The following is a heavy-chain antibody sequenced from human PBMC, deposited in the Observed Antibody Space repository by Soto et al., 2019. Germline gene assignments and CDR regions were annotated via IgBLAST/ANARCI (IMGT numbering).Heavy chain of an antibody. CDR3: ARGSSWFDY. D-gene: IGHD6-13*01. J-gene: IGHJ4*02. V-gene: IGHV3-30*03. CDR1: RFTFSNYD. CDR2: ISYDGSNK. Sequence: QVQLVESGGGEVQPGRSLRLSCAASRFTFSNYDMLWVRQAPGKGLEWVASISYDGSNKYYADSVKGRFTISRDNSDNTLYLQMNSLRADDTAVFYCARGSSWFDYWGQGTLVTVSS.